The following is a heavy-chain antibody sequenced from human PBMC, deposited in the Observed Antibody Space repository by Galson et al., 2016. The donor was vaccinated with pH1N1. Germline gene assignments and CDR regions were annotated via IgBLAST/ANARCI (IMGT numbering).Heavy chain of an antibody. J-gene: IGHJ4*02. D-gene: IGHD6-13*01. CDR1: GFTLSDYY. Sequence: SLRLSCAASGFTLSDYYMNWIRETPERGLEWLSSIGSSGNVAYADSVKGRFTISRDNAQTSLLLQMDSRRVDDTALYYCPREWGIGAAGPLDSWGQGALVIVSS. V-gene: IGHV3-11*01. CDR2: IGSSGNV. CDR3: PREWGIGAAGPLDS.